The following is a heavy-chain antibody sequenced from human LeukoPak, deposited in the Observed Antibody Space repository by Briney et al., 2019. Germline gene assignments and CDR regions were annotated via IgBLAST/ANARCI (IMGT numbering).Heavy chain of an antibody. CDR3: ARGRGWTYDS. V-gene: IGHV3-48*01. D-gene: IGHD3/OR15-3a*01. CDR1: GLTFSSHS. Sequence: GGSLRLSCAASGLTFSSHSMNWVRQAPGKGLEWISYIDGSSNTIYYADSVKGRFTISRDNSKNTLYLQMNSLRAEDTAVYYCARGRGWTYDSWGRGTLVTVSS. J-gene: IGHJ4*02. CDR2: IDGSSNTI.